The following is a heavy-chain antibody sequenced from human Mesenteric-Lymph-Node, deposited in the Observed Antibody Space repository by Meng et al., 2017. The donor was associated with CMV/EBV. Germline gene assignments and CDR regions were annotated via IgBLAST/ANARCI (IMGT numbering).Heavy chain of an antibody. CDR2: IGSSSSSI. CDR3: AVHANYYYYGMDV. Sequence: GGSLRLSCAASGFTFSSYSMNWVRQAPGKGLEWVSYIGSSSSSIYYADSAKGRFTISRDNAKNSLFLQMNSLRAEDTAVYYCAVHANYYYYGMDVWGQGTTVTVSS. D-gene: IGHD1-1*01. CDR1: GFTFSSYS. V-gene: IGHV3-48*04. J-gene: IGHJ6*02.